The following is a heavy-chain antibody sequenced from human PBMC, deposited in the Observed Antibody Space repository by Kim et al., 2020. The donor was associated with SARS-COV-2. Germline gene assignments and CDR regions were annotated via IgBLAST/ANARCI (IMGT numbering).Heavy chain of an antibody. V-gene: IGHV1-69*01. J-gene: IGHJ4*02. Sequence: AKNAQKFQGRITITEDESTSTAYMALSSLRYEDTAVYYCARAGTTLLFDYWGQGTLVTVSS. CDR3: ARAGTTLLFDY. CDR2: A. D-gene: IGHD1-7*01.